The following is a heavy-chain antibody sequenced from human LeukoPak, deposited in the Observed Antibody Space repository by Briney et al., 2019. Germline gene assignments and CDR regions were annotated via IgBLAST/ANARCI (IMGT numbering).Heavy chain of an antibody. CDR3: ARVGGVAFDI. Sequence: GGSLRLSCAASGLTFSSHWMHWVRQAPGKGLEWVSVIYSGGSTYYADSVKGRFTISRDNSKNTLYLQMNSLRAEDTAVYYCARVGGVAFDIWGQGTMVTVSS. CDR2: IYSGGST. J-gene: IGHJ3*02. CDR1: GLTFSSHW. D-gene: IGHD3-16*01. V-gene: IGHV3-53*01.